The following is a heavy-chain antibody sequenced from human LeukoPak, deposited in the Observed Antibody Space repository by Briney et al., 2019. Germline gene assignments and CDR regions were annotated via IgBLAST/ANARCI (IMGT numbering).Heavy chain of an antibody. CDR3: ARAGGYCSGGSCRPDRDYYYYMDV. D-gene: IGHD2-15*01. CDR2: INPKSGGT. V-gene: IGHV1-2*02. Sequence: ASVKVSCKASGYTFTYYYMHWVRQAPGQGLEWMGWINPKSGGTNYAQKFQGRVTMTRDTSTSTAYMELRSLRSDDTAVYYCARAGGYCSGGSCRPDRDYYYYMDVWGKGTTVTVSS. CDR1: GYTFTYYY. J-gene: IGHJ6*03.